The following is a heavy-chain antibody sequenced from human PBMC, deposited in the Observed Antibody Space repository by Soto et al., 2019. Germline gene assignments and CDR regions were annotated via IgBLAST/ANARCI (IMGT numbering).Heavy chain of an antibody. CDR1: GGSFSGYY. V-gene: IGHV4-34*01. CDR3: ARKVGQWLGGYNWFDP. D-gene: IGHD6-19*01. CDR2: IKYSGST. J-gene: IGHJ5*02. Sequence: QVQLQQWGAGLLKPSETLSLTCAVYGGSFSGYYWSWIRQPPGKGLEWIGEIKYSGSTNYNPSLKSRVTISVDTSNNQFSLKLSSVTAADTAVYYCARKVGQWLGGYNWFDPWGQGTLVTVSS.